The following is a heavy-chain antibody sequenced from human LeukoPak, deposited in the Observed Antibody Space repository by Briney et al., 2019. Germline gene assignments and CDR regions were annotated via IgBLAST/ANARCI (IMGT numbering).Heavy chain of an antibody. Sequence: ASVKVSCKASGYIFTGYDMHWVRQAPGQGLELMGWINPNSGDTNYAQKFQGRVTMTRDTSISTAYMELSRLRSDDTAVYYCARVRYRLAETYIDFWGQGTLVTVSS. V-gene: IGHV1-2*02. CDR3: ARVRYRLAETYIDF. J-gene: IGHJ4*02. CDR1: GYIFTGYD. D-gene: IGHD3-16*01. CDR2: INPNSGDT.